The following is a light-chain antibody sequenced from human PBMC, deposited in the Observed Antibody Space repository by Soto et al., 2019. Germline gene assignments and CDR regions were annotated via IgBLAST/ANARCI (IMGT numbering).Light chain of an antibody. Sequence: EIVLTQSPGTLSLSPGERVTLSCRASQTVSNSYIAWYQQKPGQAPRLLLYDASARATGIPDRVTGSGSGTDFTLTITRLEPEDFAVYYCQQYGRPPYTFGQGTELEIK. CDR3: QQYGRPPYT. CDR2: DAS. CDR1: QTVSNSY. V-gene: IGKV3-20*01. J-gene: IGKJ2*01.